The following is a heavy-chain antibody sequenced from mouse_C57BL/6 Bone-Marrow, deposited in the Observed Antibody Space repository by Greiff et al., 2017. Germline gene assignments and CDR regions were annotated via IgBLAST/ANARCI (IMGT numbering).Heavy chain of an antibody. CDR2: ISSGSSTI. CDR3: AKVTTVVAGGYYAMDY. V-gene: IGHV5-17*01. CDR1: GFTFSDYG. Sequence: EVKVEESGGGLVKPGGSLKLSCAASGFTFSDYGMHWVRQAPEKGLEWVAYISSGSSTIYYADTVKGRFTISRDNAKNTLFLQMTSLRSEDTAMYYCAKVTTVVAGGYYAMDYWGQGTSVTVSS. D-gene: IGHD1-1*01. J-gene: IGHJ4*01.